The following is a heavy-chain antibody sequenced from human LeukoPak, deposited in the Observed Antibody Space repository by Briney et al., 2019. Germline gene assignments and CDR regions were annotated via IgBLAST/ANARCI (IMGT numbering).Heavy chain of an antibody. CDR1: GFSFSAHW. J-gene: IGHJ4*02. Sequence: GGSLRLSCAASGFSFSAHWMHWVRQAPGKGLMWVAQINGDATATNYAGSVKGRFTISRDNAKNTVHLQMSALTAEDTAVYYCARDKWRGASDHWGQGSLVTVSS. V-gene: IGHV3-74*01. D-gene: IGHD2-8*01. CDR2: INGDATAT. CDR3: ARDKWRGASDH.